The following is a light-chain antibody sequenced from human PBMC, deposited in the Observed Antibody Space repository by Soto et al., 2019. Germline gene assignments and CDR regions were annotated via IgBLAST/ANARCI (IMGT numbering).Light chain of an antibody. Sequence: DIPLTQSPSFLSASVGDRVTITCRASQGINSYLAWYQQKPGKAPKLLIYAASTLQSWVPSRFSGSGSGTEFTLTISSLQPEDFATYYCQQLNNYPAFGPGTKVDI. CDR1: QGINSY. CDR2: AAS. CDR3: QQLNNYPA. J-gene: IGKJ3*01. V-gene: IGKV1-9*01.